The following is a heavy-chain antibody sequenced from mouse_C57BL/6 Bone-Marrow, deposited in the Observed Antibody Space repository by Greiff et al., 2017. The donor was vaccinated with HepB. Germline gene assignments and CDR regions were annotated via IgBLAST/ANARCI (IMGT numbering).Heavy chain of an antibody. Sequence: VQLQESGAELAKPGASVKLSCKASGYTFTSYWMHWVKQRPGQGLEWIGYINPSSGYTKYNQKFKDKATLTADKSSSTAYMQLSSLTYEDSAVYYCACTYYSNWDYFDYWGQGTTLTVSS. J-gene: IGHJ2*01. D-gene: IGHD2-5*01. V-gene: IGHV1-7*01. CDR1: GYTFTSYW. CDR3: ACTYYSNWDYFDY. CDR2: INPSSGYT.